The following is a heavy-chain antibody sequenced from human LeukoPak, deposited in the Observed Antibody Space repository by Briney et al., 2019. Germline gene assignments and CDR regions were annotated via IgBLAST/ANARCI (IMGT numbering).Heavy chain of an antibody. CDR3: ARIQSFYGDHSYDY. J-gene: IGHJ4*02. V-gene: IGHV4-34*01. Sequence: SETLSLTCAVYGGSFSGYYWSWIRQPPGKGLEWIGEINPSGSTNYNPSLKSRVTISVDTSKNQFSLKLSSVTAADTAVYYCARIQSFYGDHSYDYWGQGTLVTVSS. D-gene: IGHD4-17*01. CDR2: INPSGST. CDR1: GGSFSGYY.